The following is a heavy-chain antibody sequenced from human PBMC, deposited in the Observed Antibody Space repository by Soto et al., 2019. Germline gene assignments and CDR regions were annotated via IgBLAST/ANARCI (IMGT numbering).Heavy chain of an antibody. CDR2: IYYSGST. CDR3: ATDRPDSSSVLDV. D-gene: IGHD6-6*01. CDR1: GGSITSGGYY. J-gene: IGHJ6*02. Sequence: SETLSLTCTVSGGSITSGGYYWSWIRQHPGKGLEWIGYIYYSGSTYYNPSLKSRVTISVDTSKNQFSLKLSSVTAADTAVYYCATDRPDSSSVLDVWGQGTTVTVSS. V-gene: IGHV4-31*03.